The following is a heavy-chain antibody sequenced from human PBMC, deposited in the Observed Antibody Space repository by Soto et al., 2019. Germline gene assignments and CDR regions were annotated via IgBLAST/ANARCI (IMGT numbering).Heavy chain of an antibody. Sequence: PGESLKISCKGSGYSFTSYWIGWVRQMPGKGLEWMGIIYPGDSDTRYSPSFQGQVTISADKSISTAYLQWSSLKASDTAMYYCARQGSGYDFYYYYYMDVWGKGTTVTVSS. CDR3: ARQGSGYDFYYYYYMDV. CDR1: GYSFTSYW. D-gene: IGHD5-12*01. J-gene: IGHJ6*03. V-gene: IGHV5-51*01. CDR2: IYPGDSDT.